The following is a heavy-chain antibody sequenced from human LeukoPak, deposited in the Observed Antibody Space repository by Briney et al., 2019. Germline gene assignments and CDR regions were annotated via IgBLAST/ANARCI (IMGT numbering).Heavy chain of an antibody. Sequence: PSETLSLTCTVSGGSISSYYLSWIRQPPGKGLEWIGYIYYSGSTNYNPSLESRVTISVDTSKNQFSLKLSSVTAADTAVYYCARDRSGGWYAYFDYWGQGTLVTVSS. J-gene: IGHJ4*02. V-gene: IGHV4-59*01. D-gene: IGHD6-19*01. CDR1: GGSISSYY. CDR3: ARDRSGGWYAYFDY. CDR2: IYYSGST.